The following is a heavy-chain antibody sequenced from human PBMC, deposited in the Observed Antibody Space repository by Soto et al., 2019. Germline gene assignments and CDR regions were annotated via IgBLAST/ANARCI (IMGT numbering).Heavy chain of an antibody. D-gene: IGHD5-12*01. J-gene: IGHJ4*02. V-gene: IGHV1-8*01. CDR2: MSPNSGNK. CDR1: GYTFASYD. CDR3: ARRWPGAGGYDF. Sequence: QVQLVQSGAEVKKPGAPVKVSCKASGYTFASYDINWVRQATGQGLEWMGWMSPNSGNKGYEQKFQGRVIMTRNPHTSTDYMELSSLKSEDTAGYYCARRWPGAGGYDFWGQGTLVTVSS.